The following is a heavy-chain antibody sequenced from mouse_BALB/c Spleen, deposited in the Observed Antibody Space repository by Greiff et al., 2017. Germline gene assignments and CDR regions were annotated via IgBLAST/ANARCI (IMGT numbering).Heavy chain of an antibody. V-gene: IGHV1-18*01. J-gene: IGHJ2*01. CDR3: ARSLYNRYPYIDY. D-gene: IGHD2-14*01. Sequence: EVQLQQSGPELVKPGASVKISCKASGYTFTDYTMDWVQQTHGKSLEWIGDINPNNGGTIYNQKFKGKATLTVDNSSSTAYMELRSLTSEDTAVYYYARSLYNRYPYIDYWGQGTTLTVSS. CDR1: GYTFTDYT. CDR2: INPNNGGT.